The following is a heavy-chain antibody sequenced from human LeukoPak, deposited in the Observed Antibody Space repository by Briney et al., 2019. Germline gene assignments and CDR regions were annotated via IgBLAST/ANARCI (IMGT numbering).Heavy chain of an antibody. CDR2: ISSSSSYI. J-gene: IGHJ4*02. Sequence: GGSLRLSCAASGFFFSSYSMNWVRQAPGKGLEWVSSISSSSSYIYYADSVKGRFTISRDNAKNSLYLQMNSLRAEDTAVYYCARDERVAAAIQLYWGQGTLVTVSS. CDR1: GFFFSSYS. V-gene: IGHV3-21*01. CDR3: ARDERVAAAIQLY. D-gene: IGHD2-2*01.